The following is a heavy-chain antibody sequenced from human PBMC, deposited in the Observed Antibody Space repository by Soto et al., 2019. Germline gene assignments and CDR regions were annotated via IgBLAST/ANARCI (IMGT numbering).Heavy chain of an antibody. CDR2: ISYSGST. Sequence: SETLSLTCTVSGASISSYYWNWIRQPPGKGLEWIGYISYSGSTNYSPSLKSRVTISVDTSKNQFSLKLSSVTAADTAVYYCGRAAYNVDYWGQGTLVTVSS. J-gene: IGHJ4*02. V-gene: IGHV4-59*01. D-gene: IGHD1-1*01. CDR1: GASISSYY. CDR3: GRAAYNVDY.